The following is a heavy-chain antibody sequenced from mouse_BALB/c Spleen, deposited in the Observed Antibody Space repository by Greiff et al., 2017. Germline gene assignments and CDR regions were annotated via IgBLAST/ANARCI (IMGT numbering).Heavy chain of an antibody. D-gene: IGHD2-4*01. CDR3: ARVRDYDDVGYFDV. CDR1: GFTFSSYA. Sequence: EVQGVESGGGLVKPGGSLKLSCAASGFTFSSYAMSWVRQSPEKRLEWVAEISSGGSYTYYPDTVTGRFTISRDNAKNTLYLEMSSLRSEDTAMYYCARVRDYDDVGYFDVWGAGTTVTVSS. J-gene: IGHJ1*01. CDR2: ISSGGSYT. V-gene: IGHV5-9-4*01.